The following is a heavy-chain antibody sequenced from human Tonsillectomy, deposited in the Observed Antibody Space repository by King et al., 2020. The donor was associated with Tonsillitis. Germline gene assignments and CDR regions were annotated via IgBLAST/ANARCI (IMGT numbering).Heavy chain of an antibody. CDR1: GFTFRSNA. CDR3: AKDGVGGNCSGGSCILDAFDI. D-gene: IGHD2-15*01. J-gene: IGHJ3*02. CDR2: ISGRVGST. Sequence: VQLVESGGGLVQPGGSLRLPCAASGFTFRSNAMSWGRQAPGKGLEWVSVISGRVGSTYYADSVKGRFTISRDNSKNTLYLQMNSLRAVDTAVYYCAKDGVGGNCSGGSCILDAFDIWGQGTMVTVSS. V-gene: IGHV3-23*04.